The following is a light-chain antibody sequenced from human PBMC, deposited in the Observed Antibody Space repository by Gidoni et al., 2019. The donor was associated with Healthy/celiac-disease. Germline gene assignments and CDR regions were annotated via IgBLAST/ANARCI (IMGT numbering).Light chain of an antibody. V-gene: IGLV1-51*01. J-gene: IGLJ2*01. Sequence: QSVLTQPPSVAAAPGQKVTISCSGSSSNLGNNYVSWYQKLPETAPKLLIYDNNKRPPGIPDRFSGSKSGTSATLGITGLQTGDEDDYYCGTWDSSLSAVVFGGGTKLTVL. CDR3: GTWDSSLSAVV. CDR2: DNN. CDR1: SSNLGNNY.